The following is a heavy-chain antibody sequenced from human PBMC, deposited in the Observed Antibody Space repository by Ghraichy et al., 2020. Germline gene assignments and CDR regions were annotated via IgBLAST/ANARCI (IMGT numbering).Heavy chain of an antibody. V-gene: IGHV4-39*01. CDR1: GGSISSSSYY. D-gene: IGHD3-10*01. CDR3: ARHGKTLGELLSSHWFDP. Sequence: SETLSLTCTVSGGSISSSSYYWGWIRQPPGKGLEWIGSIYYSGSTYYNPSLKSRVTISVDTSKNQFSLKLSSVTAADTAVYYCARHGKTLGELLSSHWFDPWGQGTLVTVSS. CDR2: IYYSGST. J-gene: IGHJ5*02.